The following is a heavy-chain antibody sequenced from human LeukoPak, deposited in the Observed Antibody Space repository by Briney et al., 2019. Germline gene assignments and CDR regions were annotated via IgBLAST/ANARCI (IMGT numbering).Heavy chain of an antibody. V-gene: IGHV1-2*02. J-gene: IGHJ4*02. CDR2: INPNSGGT. CDR1: GYTFTGYY. D-gene: IGHD3-22*01. CDR3: ASGDYYDSSGYYCY. Sequence: GASVKVSCKASGYTFTGYYMHWVRQAPGQGIEWMGWINPNSGGTNYAQKFQGRVTMTRDTSISTAYMELSRLRSDDTAVYYCASGDYYDSSGYYCYWGQGTLVTVSS.